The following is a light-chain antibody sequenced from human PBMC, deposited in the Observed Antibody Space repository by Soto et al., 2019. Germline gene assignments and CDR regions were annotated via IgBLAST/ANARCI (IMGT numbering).Light chain of an antibody. J-gene: IGKJ3*01. CDR3: QQCYITPLP. Sequence: DIPFTQCNSCLSAAVGDKEKITGRARQSMSSYLNWYQQKPGKAPKLMIYAASSLQSGVPSRFSGSGSGTDFTLTISSLQAEDFATYYCQQCYITPLPFGPMVKVDI. CDR2: AAS. CDR1: QSMSSY. V-gene: IGKV1-39*01.